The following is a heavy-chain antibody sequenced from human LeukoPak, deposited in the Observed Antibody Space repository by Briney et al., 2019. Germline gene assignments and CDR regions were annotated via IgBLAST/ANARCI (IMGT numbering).Heavy chain of an antibody. CDR3: AKVALNYDSSGYYLH. V-gene: IGHV3-23*01. Sequence: GGPLRLSCAASGFTFSSYAMSWVRQDPGKGLEWVSAISGSGGSTYYADSVKGRFTISRDNSKNTLYLQMNSLRAEDTAVYYCAKVALNYDSSGYYLHWGQGTLVTVSS. CDR2: ISGSGGST. CDR1: GFTFSSYA. D-gene: IGHD3-22*01. J-gene: IGHJ4*02.